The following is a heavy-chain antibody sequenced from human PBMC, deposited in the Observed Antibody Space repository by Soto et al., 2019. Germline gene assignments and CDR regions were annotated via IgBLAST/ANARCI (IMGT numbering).Heavy chain of an antibody. CDR1: GFIFSNQS. D-gene: IGHD2-21*02. J-gene: IGHJ4*02. V-gene: IGHV3-23*01. CDR3: ARSGTYRWGHFDF. Sequence: GGSLRLSCAASGFIFSNQSMCWVRQGPGKGLEWVSCISDRGDETFFLDSVKGRFAISRDNSENMLFLQMSSLRAEDTAIYYCARSGTYRWGHFDFWGQGTQVPVSP. CDR2: ISDRGDET.